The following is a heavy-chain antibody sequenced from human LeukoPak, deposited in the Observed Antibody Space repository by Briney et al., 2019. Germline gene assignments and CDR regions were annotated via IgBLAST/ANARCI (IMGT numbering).Heavy chain of an antibody. V-gene: IGHV1-24*01. D-gene: IGHD2/OR15-2a*01. J-gene: IGHJ4*02. CDR3: AAARKRDTFNPRF. Sequence: ASVKVSCKVSGYSLIEISMHWVRQAPGKGLEWMGGFDPDDGEMLYAQKLQGRVTMTDDTSTGTAYMELNSLRSGDTAVYYCAAARKRDTFNPRFWGQGTLVSVSS. CDR2: FDPDDGEM. CDR1: GYSLIEIS.